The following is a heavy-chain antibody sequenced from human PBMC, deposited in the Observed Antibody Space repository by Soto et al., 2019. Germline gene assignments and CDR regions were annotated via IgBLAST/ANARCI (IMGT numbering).Heavy chain of an antibody. CDR2: ISGSGGST. V-gene: IGHV3-23*01. CDR3: AKIPALYGYFYFDN. Sequence: GGSLRLSCAASGFTFSSYAMSWVRQAPGKGLEWVSAISGSGGSTYYADSVKGRFTISRDNSKNTLYLQLNSLRAEDTAVYYCAKIPALYGYFYFDNWGQGTLVTVSS. D-gene: IGHD2-8*02. J-gene: IGHJ4*01. CDR1: GFTFSSYA.